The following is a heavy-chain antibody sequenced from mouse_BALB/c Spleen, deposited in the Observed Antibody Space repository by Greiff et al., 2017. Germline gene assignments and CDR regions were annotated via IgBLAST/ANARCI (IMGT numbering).Heavy chain of an antibody. J-gene: IGHJ2*01. Sequence: QVQLQQPGAELVKPGASVKMSCKASGYTFTSYNMHWVKQTPGQGLEWIGAIYPGNGDTSYNQKFKGKATLTADKSSSTAYMQLSSLTSEDSAVYYCARDYGYFDYWGQGTTLTVSS. CDR2: IYPGNGDT. CDR3: ARDYGYFDY. CDR1: GYTFTSYN. V-gene: IGHV1-12*01. D-gene: IGHD1-1*01.